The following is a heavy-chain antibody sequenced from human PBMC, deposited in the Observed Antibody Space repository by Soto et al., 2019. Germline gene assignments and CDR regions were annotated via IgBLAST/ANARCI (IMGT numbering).Heavy chain of an antibody. CDR1: GYRFTSYL. CDR2: IDPSDSYT. Sequence: GESLRLSCKCSGYRFTSYLISWVRQMPGKGLEWMGRIDPSDSYTNYSPSFQGHVTISADKSISTAYLQWSSLKASDTAMYYCARQSDYFSIDYWGQGTLVNVSS. J-gene: IGHJ4*02. V-gene: IGHV5-10-1*01. D-gene: IGHD2-21*02. CDR3: ARQSDYFSIDY.